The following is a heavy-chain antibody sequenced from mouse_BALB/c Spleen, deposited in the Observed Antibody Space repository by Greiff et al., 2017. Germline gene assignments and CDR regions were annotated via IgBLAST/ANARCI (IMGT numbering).Heavy chain of an antibody. Sequence: EVHLVESGAELVRSGASVKLSCTASGFNIKDYYMHWVKQRPEQGLEWIGWIDPENGDTEYAPKFQGKATMTADTSSNTAYLQLSSLTSEDTAVYYCNAQTARATFDYWGQGTTLTVSS. CDR3: NAQTARATFDY. J-gene: IGHJ2*01. CDR2: IDPENGDT. V-gene: IGHV14-4*02. CDR1: GFNIKDYY. D-gene: IGHD3-2*01.